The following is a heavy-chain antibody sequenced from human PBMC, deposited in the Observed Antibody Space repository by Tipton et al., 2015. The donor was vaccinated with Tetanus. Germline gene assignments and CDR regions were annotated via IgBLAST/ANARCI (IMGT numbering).Heavy chain of an antibody. D-gene: IGHD2-8*01. Sequence: QLVQSGGEVKKPGESLKISCKGSGCIFNNYWIGWVRQKPGTGLEWMGHIYPGNSDTRYSPSFQGQVTNSVDKSINTACLQWRSLKASDTSMFYCARAHCTDGVCNFDFWGQGALVTVAS. J-gene: IGHJ4*02. V-gene: IGHV5-51*01. CDR3: ARAHCTDGVCNFDF. CDR2: IYPGNSDT. CDR1: GCIFNNYW.